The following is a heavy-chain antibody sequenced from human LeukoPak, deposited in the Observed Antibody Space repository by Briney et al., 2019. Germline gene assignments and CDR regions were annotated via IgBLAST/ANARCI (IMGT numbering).Heavy chain of an antibody. Sequence: ASAKVSCKTSGYTFTGYYMHWVRQAPGQGLEWMGWINPNSGGTNYAQKFQGRVTMTRNTSISTAYMELSSLRSEDTAVYYCARFNGRGVSNDYWGQGTLVTVSA. CDR2: INPNSGGT. J-gene: IGHJ4*02. D-gene: IGHD3-10*01. CDR1: GYTFTGYY. CDR3: ARFNGRGVSNDY. V-gene: IGHV1-2*02.